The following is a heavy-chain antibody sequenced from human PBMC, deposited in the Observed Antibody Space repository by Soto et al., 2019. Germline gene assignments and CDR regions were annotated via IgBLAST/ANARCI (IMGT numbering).Heavy chain of an antibody. J-gene: IGHJ5*02. V-gene: IGHV3-23*01. CDR3: AKDLRSGQWLVVRDWFDP. Sequence: GGSLRLSCAASGFTFSSYAMSWVRQAPGKGLEWVSAISGSGGSTYYADSVKGRFTISRDNSKNTLYLQMNSLRAEDTAVYYCAKDLRSGQWLVVRDWFDPWGQGTLVTVSS. D-gene: IGHD6-19*01. CDR2: ISGSGGST. CDR1: GFTFSSYA.